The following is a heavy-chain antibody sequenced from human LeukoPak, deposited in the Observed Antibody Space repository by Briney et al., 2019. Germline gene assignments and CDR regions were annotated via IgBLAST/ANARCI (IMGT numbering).Heavy chain of an antibody. CDR1: GFTFSSYA. Sequence: GRSLRLCCAASGFTFSSYAMHWVRQAPGKGLEWVAVISYDGSNKYYADSVKGRFTISRDNSKNTLYLQMNSLRAEDTAVYYCARGARYYDSSGYSISDYWGQGTLVTVSS. D-gene: IGHD3-22*01. CDR2: ISYDGSNK. CDR3: ARGARYYDSSGYSISDY. V-gene: IGHV3-30*04. J-gene: IGHJ4*02.